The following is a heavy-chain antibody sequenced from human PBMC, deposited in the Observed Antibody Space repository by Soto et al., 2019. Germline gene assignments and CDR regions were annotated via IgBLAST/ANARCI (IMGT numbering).Heavy chain of an antibody. Sequence: GESLKISCKGSGYSFTSYWISWVRQAPGQGLEWMGWISAYNGNTKYAQKLQGRVTMTTDTSTSTAYMELRSLRSDDTAVYYCARDVTPPDYWGQGTLVTVSS. J-gene: IGHJ4*02. V-gene: IGHV1-18*04. CDR1: GYSFTSYW. CDR2: ISAYNGNT. CDR3: ARDVTPPDY.